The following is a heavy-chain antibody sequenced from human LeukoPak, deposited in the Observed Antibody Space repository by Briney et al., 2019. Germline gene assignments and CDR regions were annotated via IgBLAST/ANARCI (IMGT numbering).Heavy chain of an antibody. J-gene: IGHJ5*02. D-gene: IGHD3-10*01. CDR3: ARIGEPGTFDP. V-gene: IGHV4-59*01. Sequence: PSETLSLTCTVSGGSISSYYWSWIRQPPGKGLEWIGYIYYSGSTNYNPSLKSRVTISVDTSKNQFSLKLSSVTAADTAVYYCARIGEPGTFDPWGQGTLVTVSS. CDR2: IYYSGST. CDR1: GGSISSYY.